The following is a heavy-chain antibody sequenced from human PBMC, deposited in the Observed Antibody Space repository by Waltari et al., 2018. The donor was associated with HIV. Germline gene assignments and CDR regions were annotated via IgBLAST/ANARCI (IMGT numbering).Heavy chain of an antibody. D-gene: IGHD3-3*01. Sequence: EVKLVESGGRLVQPRGSLRLSCVASGFTFSSYWVTWVRQAPGKGLVWISRVSSDGNSTVYADSVKGRFTISRDNAKNTLFLQMNSLRVEDTAVYFCARSLYYDFWSAYPPDYWGQGTRVTVSS. CDR3: ARSLYYDFWSAYPPDY. CDR1: GFTFSSYW. CDR2: VSSDGNST. V-gene: IGHV3-74*03. J-gene: IGHJ4*02.